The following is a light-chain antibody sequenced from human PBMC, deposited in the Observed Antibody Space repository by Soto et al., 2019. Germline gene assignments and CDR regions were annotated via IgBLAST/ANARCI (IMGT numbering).Light chain of an antibody. CDR1: QSVSNN. CDR2: DAS. J-gene: IGKJ1*01. CDR3: QQYTNWVRT. V-gene: IGKV3-15*01. Sequence: EIVLTQSPGTLSLSPGARATLSCRASQSVSNNYLAWYQQKPGQAPRLIMYDASTRATGIPVRFSGSGSGTECTLTISSLQSEDFAVYYCQQYTNWVRTFGQGTKVDIK.